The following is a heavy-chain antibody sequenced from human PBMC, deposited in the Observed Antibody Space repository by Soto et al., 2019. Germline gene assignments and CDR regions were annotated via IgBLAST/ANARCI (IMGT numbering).Heavy chain of an antibody. CDR1: GYTFTSYG. J-gene: IGHJ4*02. D-gene: IGHD3-16*01. Sequence: APLNVSCKAAGYTFTSYGISWVRQAPGQGLEWMGWISAYNGNTNYAQKLQGRVTMTTDTSTSTAYMELRSLRSDDTAVYYCASTGIWGSLQSPLDYWGQGNLVTVS. CDR2: ISAYNGNT. CDR3: ASTGIWGSLQSPLDY. V-gene: IGHV1-18*01.